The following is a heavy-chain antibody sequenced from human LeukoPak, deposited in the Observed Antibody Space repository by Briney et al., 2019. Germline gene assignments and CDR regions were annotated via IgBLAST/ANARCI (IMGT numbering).Heavy chain of an antibody. V-gene: IGHV3-23*01. Sequence: GGSLRLSCAASGFTFSSYAMSWVRQAPGKGLEWVSAISGSGGSTYYADSVKGRFTISRDNSKNTLYLQMNSLGAEDTAVYYCAKGTYYHGSGSYPFGAFDIWGQGTMVTVSS. D-gene: IGHD3-10*01. J-gene: IGHJ3*02. CDR1: GFTFSSYA. CDR3: AKGTYYHGSGSYPFGAFDI. CDR2: ISGSGGST.